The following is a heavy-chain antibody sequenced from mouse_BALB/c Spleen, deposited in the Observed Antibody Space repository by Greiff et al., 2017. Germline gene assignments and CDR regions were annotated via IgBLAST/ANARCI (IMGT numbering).Heavy chain of an antibody. D-gene: IGHD3-1*01. J-gene: IGHJ2*01. CDR1: GYTFTDYA. CDR2: ISTYYGDA. CDR3: ARAGYPYYFDY. Sequence: VQLQQSGAELVRPGVSVKISCKGSGYTFTDYAMHWVKQSHAKSLEWIGVISTYYGDASYNQKFKGKATMTVDKSSSTAYMELARLTSEDSAIYYCARAGYPYYFDYWGQGTTLTVSS. V-gene: IGHV1S137*01.